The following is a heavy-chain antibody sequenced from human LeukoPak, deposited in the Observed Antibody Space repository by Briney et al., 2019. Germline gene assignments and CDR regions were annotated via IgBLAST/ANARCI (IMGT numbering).Heavy chain of an antibody. D-gene: IGHD1-26*01. CDR2: INQDGSQE. CDR1: GFTFSSYW. CDR3: VKDLYGWEPKSGDY. J-gene: IGHJ4*02. Sequence: PGGSLRLSCAASGFTFSSYWMSWVRQAPGKGLEWVANINQDGSQENYVDSVKGRFTISRDNAKNTLYLQMSSLRAEDTAVYYCVKDLYGWEPKSGDYWGQGTLVTVSS. V-gene: IGHV3-7*01.